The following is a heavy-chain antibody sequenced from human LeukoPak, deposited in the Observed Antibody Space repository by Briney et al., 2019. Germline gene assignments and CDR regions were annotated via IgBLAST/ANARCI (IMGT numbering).Heavy chain of an antibody. Sequence: GASVKVSCKASGYTFTGYYIHWARQAPGQGLEWMGWINPNSGGTNYAQKFQGRVTMTRNTSISTAYMELSSLRSEDTAVYYCARVPLGYSSSWSKLDPWGQGTLVTVSS. CDR2: INPNSGGT. CDR1: GYTFTGYY. CDR3: ARVPLGYSSSWSKLDP. D-gene: IGHD6-13*01. J-gene: IGHJ5*02. V-gene: IGHV1-2*02.